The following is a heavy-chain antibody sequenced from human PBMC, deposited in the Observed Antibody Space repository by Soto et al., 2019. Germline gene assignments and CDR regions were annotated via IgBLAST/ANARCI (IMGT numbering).Heavy chain of an antibody. CDR2: ITPLLGMT. CDR1: GGSVNNFT. CDR3: ARDASVGD. V-gene: IGHV1-69*02. D-gene: IGHD4-17*01. Sequence: QVQLVQSGAEVKKPGSSVKVSCKASGGSVNNFTISWVRQAPGQGIEWMGRITPLLGMTNYAQTFQGRVTFTADKATNTAYMDVTSLRSDDTAVYYCARDASVGDWGQGTLVTVSS. J-gene: IGHJ4*02.